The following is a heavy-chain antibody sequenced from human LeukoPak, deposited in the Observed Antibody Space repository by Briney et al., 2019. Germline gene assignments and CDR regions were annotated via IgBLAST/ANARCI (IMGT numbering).Heavy chain of an antibody. CDR2: LKLYDGSI. CDR1: GYSFIRYH. CDR3: ARGLNSGSYGYFDY. J-gene: IGHJ4*02. Sequence: ASVKVSCKASGYSFIRYHIHWVRQAPGQGLEWMGVLKLYDGSISHAQKFQGRVTITADESTSTAYMELSSLRSEDTAVYYCARGLNSGSYGYFDYWGQGTLVTVSS. D-gene: IGHD1-26*01. V-gene: IGHV1-46*01.